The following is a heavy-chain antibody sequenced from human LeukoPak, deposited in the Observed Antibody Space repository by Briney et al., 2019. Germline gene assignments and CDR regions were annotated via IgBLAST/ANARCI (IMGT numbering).Heavy chain of an antibody. CDR1: GGSISSCSYY. Sequence: PETLSLTCTVSGGSISSCSYYWGWIRQPPGKGLEWIGSIYYSGSTYYNPSLKSRVTISVDTSKNQFSLKLSSVTAADTAVYYCAREAVLLINCSSTSCYTGPFDYWGQGTLVTVSS. J-gene: IGHJ4*02. CDR3: AREAVLLINCSSTSCYTGPFDY. V-gene: IGHV4-39*07. CDR2: IYYSGST. D-gene: IGHD2-2*02.